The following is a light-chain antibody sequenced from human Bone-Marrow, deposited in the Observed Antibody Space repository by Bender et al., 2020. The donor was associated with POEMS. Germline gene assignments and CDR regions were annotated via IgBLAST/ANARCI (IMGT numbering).Light chain of an antibody. CDR2: KDI. CDR3: QSPHRSGTWV. V-gene: IGLV3-25*03. CDR1: ALPKQY. J-gene: IGLJ3*02. Sequence: SYELTQAPSVSVSPGQTARITCSGDALPKQYAYWYQQKPGQAPVVLIYKDIERPSGIPERFSGSSSGTTVTLTISGAQAEDEADYYCQSPHRSGTWVFGGGTKLIVL.